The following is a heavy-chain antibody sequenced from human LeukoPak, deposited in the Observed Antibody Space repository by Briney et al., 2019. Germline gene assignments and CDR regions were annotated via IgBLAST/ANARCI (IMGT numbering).Heavy chain of an antibody. J-gene: IGHJ1*01. CDR1: GFTFSSYG. V-gene: IGHV3-30*02. CDR2: IRYDESND. Sequence: GGSLRLSCATSGFTFSSYGMHWVRQAPGKGLEWVAFIRYDESNDYYADSVKGRFTISRDNSKNTLYLQVNSLRSEDTAVYYCAQGRKSLLFRRGPEYFQHWGQGILVIVSS. CDR3: AQGRKSLLFRRGPEYFQH.